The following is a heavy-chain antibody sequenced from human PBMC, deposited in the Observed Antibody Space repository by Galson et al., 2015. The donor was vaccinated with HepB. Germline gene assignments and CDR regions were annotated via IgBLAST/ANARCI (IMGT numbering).Heavy chain of an antibody. V-gene: IGHV1-18*01. D-gene: IGHD3-22*01. CDR3: ARDPLRGYYYDSSGYYPIDY. CDR1: GYTFTSYG. CDR2: ISAYNGNT. J-gene: IGHJ4*02. Sequence: SVKVSCKASGYTFTSYGISWVRQAPGQGLEWMGWISAYNGNTNYAQKLQGRVTMTTDTSTSTAYMELRSLRSDDTAVYYCARDPLRGYYYDSSGYYPIDYWGQGTLVTVSS.